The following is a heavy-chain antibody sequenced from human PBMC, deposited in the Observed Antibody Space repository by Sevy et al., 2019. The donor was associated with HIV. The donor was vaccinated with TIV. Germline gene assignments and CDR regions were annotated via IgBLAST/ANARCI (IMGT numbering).Heavy chain of an antibody. CDR1: GYIFSDYN. J-gene: IGHJ3*02. D-gene: IGHD6-13*01. V-gene: IGHV1-2*06. CDR2: INPKSGDT. CDR3: VRESITAPKTFLSFDI. Sequence: ASVKVSCKSTGYIFSDYNMHWVRQAAGQGLEWMALINPKSGDTIYAQRFRGRVSMTRDTSMSTAYMELSGLTSDDTAVYYCVRESITAPKTFLSFDIWGQGTMVTVSS.